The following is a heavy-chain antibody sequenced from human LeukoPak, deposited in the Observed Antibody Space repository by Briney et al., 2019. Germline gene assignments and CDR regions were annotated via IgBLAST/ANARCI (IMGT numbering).Heavy chain of an antibody. J-gene: IGHJ4*02. CDR1: GYTLTELS. Sequence: ASVKVSCKVSGYTLTELSMHWVRQAPGKGLEWMGGFDTEDGETIYAQKFQGRVTMTEDTSTDTAYMELSSLRSEDTAVYYCATAYPHYYDSSGYYYQLDSWGQGTLVTVSS. CDR3: ATAYPHYYDSSGYYYQLDS. CDR2: FDTEDGET. V-gene: IGHV1-24*01. D-gene: IGHD3-22*01.